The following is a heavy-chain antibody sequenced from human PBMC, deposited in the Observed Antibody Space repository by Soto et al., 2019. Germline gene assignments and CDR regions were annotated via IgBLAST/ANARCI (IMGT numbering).Heavy chain of an antibody. J-gene: IGHJ4*02. V-gene: IGHV3-48*01. Sequence: PGGSLRLSCAASGFTFSSYSMNWVRQAPGKGLEWISYISSSSRTIYYADSVKGRFTISRDNAKNSLYLQMSSLRAEDTAMYYCARGVFGVVNPSFDYWGQGTLVTVSS. CDR2: ISSSSRTI. D-gene: IGHD3-3*01. CDR1: GFTFSSYS. CDR3: ARGVFGVVNPSFDY.